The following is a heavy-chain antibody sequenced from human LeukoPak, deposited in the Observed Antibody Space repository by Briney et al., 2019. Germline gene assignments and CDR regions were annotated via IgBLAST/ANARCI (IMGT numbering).Heavy chain of an antibody. CDR3: AKDGSWSCTD. J-gene: IGHJ4*02. CDR2: IAHHGSNK. Sequence: PGGSLRLSCAASGFTFSRNAIHWVRQGPGKWLEWVSYIAHHGSNKYYADSVKGRFTISRDNSKRTLYLQMNSLRADDTAVYYCAKDGSWSCTDWGQGTLVTVSS. CDR1: GFTFSRNA. D-gene: IGHD2-8*02. V-gene: IGHV3-30*02.